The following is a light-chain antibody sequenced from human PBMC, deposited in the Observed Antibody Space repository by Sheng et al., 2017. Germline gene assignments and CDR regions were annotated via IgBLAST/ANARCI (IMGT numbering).Light chain of an antibody. CDR3: QQSYIMPFT. CDR2: GAS. V-gene: IGKV1-39*01. J-gene: IGKJ2*01. CDR1: QRISNY. Sequence: DIQMTQSPSSLSAFIGDRVTITCRASQRISNYLNWYQQKPGKAPKVLIYGASTLETGVPSRFSGRGSGTDFTLTISSLQPEDSATYICQQSYIMPFTFGQGNQAGDQT.